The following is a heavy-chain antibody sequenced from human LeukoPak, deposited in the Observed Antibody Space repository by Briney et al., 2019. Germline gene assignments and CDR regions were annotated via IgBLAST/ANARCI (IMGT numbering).Heavy chain of an antibody. J-gene: IGHJ4*02. CDR1: GFTFSSYS. CDR3: ARDRGNDYNSYFFDY. CDR2: ISSSSSTI. V-gene: IGHV3-48*01. Sequence: GGSLRLSCAASGFTFSSYSMNWVRQAPGKGLEWVSYISSSSSTIYYADSVKGRFTISRDNSKNTLYLQMNSLRAEDTAVYYCARDRGNDYNSYFFDYWGQGILVTVSS. D-gene: IGHD5-24*01.